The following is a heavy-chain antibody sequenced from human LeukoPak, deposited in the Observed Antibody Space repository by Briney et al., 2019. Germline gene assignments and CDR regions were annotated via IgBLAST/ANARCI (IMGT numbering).Heavy chain of an antibody. J-gene: IGHJ4*02. CDR2: VYYSGNT. CDR3: ARVGNGHFDY. Sequence: SETLSLTCIVSGGPISSYYWSWLRQPPGKRLEWIGYVYYSGNTNYNPSLKSRVTISIDTSKNQFSLKLSSVTAADTAVYYCARVGNGHFDYWGQGTLVTVSS. D-gene: IGHD2-8*01. CDR1: GGPISSYY. V-gene: IGHV4-59*01.